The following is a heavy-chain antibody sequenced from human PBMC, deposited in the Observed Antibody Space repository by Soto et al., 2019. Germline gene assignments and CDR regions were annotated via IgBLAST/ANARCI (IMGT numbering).Heavy chain of an antibody. CDR1: GGSISSYY. J-gene: IGHJ3*02. V-gene: IGHV3-23*01. CDR3: AHPRGYGVFDAYDI. D-gene: IGHD2-8*01. Sequence: ETLSLTCTVSGGSISSYYWSWIRQPPGKGLEWVSAINGNGDSTYYADSVKGRFVISRDNSMSTLYMQMNSLRTEDTAVYYCAHPRGYGVFDAYDIWGQGTMVTVSS. CDR2: INGNGDST.